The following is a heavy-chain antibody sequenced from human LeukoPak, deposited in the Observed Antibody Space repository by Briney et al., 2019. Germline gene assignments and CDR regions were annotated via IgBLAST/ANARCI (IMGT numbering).Heavy chain of an antibody. CDR2: IYYSGST. V-gene: IGHV4-31*03. J-gene: IGHJ3*02. Sequence: SETLSHTRTVSGVPISSGGYYWSWIRQHPGKGLEWIGYIYYSGSTYYNPSLKSRVTISVDTSKNQFSLKLSSVTAADTAVYYCARAISGYRNNDAFDIWGQGTMVSVSS. D-gene: IGHD6-25*01. CDR1: GVPISSGGYY. CDR3: ARAISGYRNNDAFDI.